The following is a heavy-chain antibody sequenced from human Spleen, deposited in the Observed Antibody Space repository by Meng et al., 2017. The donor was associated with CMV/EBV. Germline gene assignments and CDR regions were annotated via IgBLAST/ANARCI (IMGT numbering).Heavy chain of an antibody. D-gene: IGHD7-27*01. V-gene: IGHV3-21*01. J-gene: IGHJ3*02. CDR3: ARDPMTGWGNQAFDI. CDR1: GFTFSSYS. CDR2: ISSSGSYK. Sequence: GESLKISCAASGFTFSSYSMNWVRQAPGKGLEWVSSISSSGSYKYYADSVKGRFTISRDNAKNSLYLQMNSLRAEDTAVYYCARDPMTGWGNQAFDIRGHGTMVTISS.